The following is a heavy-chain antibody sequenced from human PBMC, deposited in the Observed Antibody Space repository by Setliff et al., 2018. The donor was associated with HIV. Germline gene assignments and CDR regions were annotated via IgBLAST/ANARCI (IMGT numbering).Heavy chain of an antibody. V-gene: IGHV4-59*01. J-gene: IGHJ5*02. CDR3: ARGGTSSNWFRA. CDR2: IYNSATT. CDR1: GASISFDT. Sequence: PSETLSLTCIVSGASISFDTWSWIRQPPGKGLQWIGFIYNSATTNYNPSLKSRVTMSLDTSKNQLSLKLTSVPAADTAVYYCARGGTSSNWFRAWGQGTLVTVSS. D-gene: IGHD2-2*01.